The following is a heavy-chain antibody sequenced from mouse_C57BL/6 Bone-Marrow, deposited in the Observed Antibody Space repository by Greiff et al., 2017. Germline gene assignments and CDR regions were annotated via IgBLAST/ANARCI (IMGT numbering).Heavy chain of an antibody. J-gene: IGHJ1*03. CDR2: ISSGGSYT. CDR3: ARIYSWYFDV. Sequence: EVQGVESGGDLVKPGGSLKLSCAASGFTFSSYGMSWVRQTPDKRLEWVATISSGGSYTYYPDSVKGRFTLSRDNAKNTLYLQMSSLKSEDTAMYYCARIYSWYFDVWGTGTTVTVSS. V-gene: IGHV5-6*01. CDR1: GFTFSSYG. D-gene: IGHD1-1*01.